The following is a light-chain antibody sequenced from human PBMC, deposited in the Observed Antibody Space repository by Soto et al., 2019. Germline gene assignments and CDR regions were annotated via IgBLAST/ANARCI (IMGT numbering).Light chain of an antibody. CDR3: SSYTSTNTVV. J-gene: IGLJ2*01. Sequence: QSALTQPASVSGCPGQSITISCTGTSSDIGGYNFVSWYQQHPGKAPKLMFYDVTNRPSGVSNRFSGSKSGNTASLTISGLQAEDEAVYYCSSYTSTNTVVFGGGTKVTVL. V-gene: IGLV2-14*03. CDR2: DVT. CDR1: SSDIGGYNF.